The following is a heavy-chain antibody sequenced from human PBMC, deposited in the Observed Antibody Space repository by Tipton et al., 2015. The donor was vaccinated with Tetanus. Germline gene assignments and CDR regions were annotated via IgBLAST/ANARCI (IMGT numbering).Heavy chain of an antibody. J-gene: IGHJ3*02. CDR3: ASHYGSGSDDAFDI. D-gene: IGHD3-10*01. Sequence: LRLSCTVSGGSISSYYWSWIRQPAGKGLEWIGRIYTRGSTNYNPSLKSRVTMSVDTSKNQFPLKLSSVTAADTAVYYCASHYGSGSDDAFDIWGQGTMVTVSS. CDR2: IYTRGST. CDR1: GGSISSYY. V-gene: IGHV4-4*07.